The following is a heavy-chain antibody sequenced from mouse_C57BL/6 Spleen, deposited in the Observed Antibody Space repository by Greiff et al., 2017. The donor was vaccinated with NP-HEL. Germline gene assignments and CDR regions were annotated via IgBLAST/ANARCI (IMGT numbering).Heavy chain of an antibody. Sequence: VQLKQPGAELVKPGASVKLSCKASGYTFTSYWMHWVKQRPGQGLEWIGMIHPNSGSTNYNEKFKSKATLTVDKSSSTAYMQLSSLTSEDSAVYYCAPYYYGSDWYFDVWGTGTTVTVSS. CDR3: APYYYGSDWYFDV. CDR2: IHPNSGST. D-gene: IGHD1-1*01. J-gene: IGHJ1*03. V-gene: IGHV1-64*01. CDR1: GYTFTSYW.